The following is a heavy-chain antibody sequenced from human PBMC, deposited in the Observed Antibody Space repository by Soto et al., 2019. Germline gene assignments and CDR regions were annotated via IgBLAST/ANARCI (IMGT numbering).Heavy chain of an antibody. V-gene: IGHV3-23*01. D-gene: IGHD5-12*01. J-gene: IGHJ4*02. CDR3: AKVVEVATTKRGGYFDY. CDR1: GFTFSSYA. CDR2: ISGSGGST. Sequence: GGSLRLSCAASGFTFSSYAMSWVRQAPGKGLEWVSAISGSGGSTYYADSVKGRFTISRDNSKNTLYLQMNSLRAEDTAVYYCAKVVEVATTKRGGYFDYWGQGTLVTVSS.